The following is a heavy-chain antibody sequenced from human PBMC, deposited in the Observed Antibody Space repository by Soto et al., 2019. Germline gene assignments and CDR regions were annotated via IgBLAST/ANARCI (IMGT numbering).Heavy chain of an antibody. V-gene: IGHV3-23*01. CDR1: GFTFSSYA. CDR3: ARRGPGTYFDY. J-gene: IGHJ4*02. CDR2: VSGSGGST. Sequence: GGSLRLSCAASGFTFSSYAMNWVRQAPGKGLEWVSVVSGSGGSTYYAETVQGRFTNSRDNSKNKLFLQMNSLRAEDTAIYYCARRGPGTYFDYWGQGTLVTVSS. D-gene: IGHD6-13*01.